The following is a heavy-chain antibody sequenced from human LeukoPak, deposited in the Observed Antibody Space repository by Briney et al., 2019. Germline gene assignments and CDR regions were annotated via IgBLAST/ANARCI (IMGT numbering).Heavy chain of an antibody. Sequence: GGSLRLSCAASGFTFSSYAMSWVRQAPGKGLEWVSAISGSGGSTYYADSVKGRFTISRDNSKNTLYLQMNSLRAEDTAVYYCAKVSRSDYDFWSGYFPYYFDYWGQGTLVTVSS. V-gene: IGHV3-23*01. D-gene: IGHD3-3*01. CDR2: ISGSGGST. J-gene: IGHJ4*02. CDR1: GFTFSSYA. CDR3: AKVSRSDYDFWSGYFPYYFDY.